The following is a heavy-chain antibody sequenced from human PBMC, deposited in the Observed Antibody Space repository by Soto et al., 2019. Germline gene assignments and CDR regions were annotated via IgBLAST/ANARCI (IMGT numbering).Heavy chain of an antibody. CDR2: IIPIFGTA. J-gene: IGHJ6*02. CDR1: GGTFSSYA. Sequence: QVQLVQSEAEVKKPGSSVKVSCQASGGTFSSYAISWVRQAPGPGLAWMGGIIPIFGTANYAQKFQGRVTITADESTSTAYMELSSLRSEDTAVYYCARGYYGSGSYYNVYYYYGMDVWGQGTTVTVSS. V-gene: IGHV1-69*01. D-gene: IGHD3-10*01. CDR3: ARGYYGSGSYYNVYYYYGMDV.